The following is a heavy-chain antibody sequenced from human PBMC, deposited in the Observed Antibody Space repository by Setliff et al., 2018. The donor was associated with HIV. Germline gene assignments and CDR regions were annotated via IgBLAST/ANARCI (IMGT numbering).Heavy chain of an antibody. CDR2: IMSETDGGTA. CDR3: TADVGTRQPNWFDP. V-gene: IGHV3-15*01. J-gene: IGHJ5*02. CDR1: GFTFNNAW. Sequence: GGSLRLSCAASGFTFNNAWMTWVRQAPGKGLEWVGRIMSETDGGTADYAAPVKGRFTMSRDDSKNTLYLQMNSLKTEDTAVYFCTADVGTRQPNWFDPWGQGTLVTVSS. D-gene: IGHD1-26*01.